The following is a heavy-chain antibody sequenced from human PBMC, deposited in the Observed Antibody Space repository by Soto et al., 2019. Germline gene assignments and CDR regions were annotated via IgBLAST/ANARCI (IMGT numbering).Heavy chain of an antibody. Sequence: SATLSLTCTVPGDSISSGTYSWSWIRQHPGKGLEWIGCIYYSGSTYYNPSLKIRVTISVDTSNNHLSLSLNSVTAADTAVYYCARSFRGELELPNTAVYFDFWGQGTPVTVSS. J-gene: IGHJ4*02. CDR1: GDSISSGTYS. CDR3: ARSFRGELELPNTAVYFDF. V-gene: IGHV4-31*03. CDR2: IYYSGST. D-gene: IGHD1-7*01.